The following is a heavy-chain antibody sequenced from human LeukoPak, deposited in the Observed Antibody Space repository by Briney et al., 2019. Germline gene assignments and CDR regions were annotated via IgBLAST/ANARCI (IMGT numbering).Heavy chain of an antibody. V-gene: IGHV3-23*01. Sequence: GGSLRLSCAASGFTFSSYGMSWVRQAPGKGLEWVSAISGSGGSTYYADSVKGRFTISRDNSKNTLYLQMNSLRAEDTAVYYCAKDPLTIFGVAEGNDYWGQGTLVTVSS. CDR2: ISGSGGST. D-gene: IGHD3-3*01. CDR3: AKDPLTIFGVAEGNDY. J-gene: IGHJ4*02. CDR1: GFTFSSYG.